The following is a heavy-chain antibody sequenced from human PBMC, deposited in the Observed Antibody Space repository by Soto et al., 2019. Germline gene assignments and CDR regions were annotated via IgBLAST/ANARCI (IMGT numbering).Heavy chain of an antibody. CDR1: GFTVSNYG. CDR2: IWYDGNNK. J-gene: IGHJ3*02. CDR3: ARGDAWTDEAFDI. V-gene: IGHV3-33*01. Sequence: PGGSLRLSCAASGFTVSNYGMHWVRQAPGKGLEWVAVIWYDGNNKSYRDSVKGRFTISRDNSKNTVDLQMSSLRGEDTAVYYCARGDAWTDEAFDIWGQGTMVTVS. D-gene: IGHD5-12*01.